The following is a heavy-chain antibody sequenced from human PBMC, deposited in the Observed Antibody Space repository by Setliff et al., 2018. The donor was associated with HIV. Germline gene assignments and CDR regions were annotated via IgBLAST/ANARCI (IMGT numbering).Heavy chain of an antibody. V-gene: IGHV1-69*13. D-gene: IGHD6-6*01. CDR2: IIPVFGTT. CDR1: GGTLSGFAISYA. J-gene: IGHJ4*02. Sequence: SVKVSCKASGGTLSGFAISYAISWVRQAPGQGLEWMGGIIPVFGTTNYAQKFQDRVTITADESTSTTYMELSSLRSEDTAVYYCARARGIAARWALDYWGQGIVVTVSS. CDR3: ARARGIAARWALDY.